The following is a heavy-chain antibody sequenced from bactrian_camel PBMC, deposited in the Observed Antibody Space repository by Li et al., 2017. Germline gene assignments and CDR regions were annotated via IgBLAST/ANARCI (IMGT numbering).Heavy chain of an antibody. CDR2: TYIGGSTR. D-gene: IGHD1*01. CDR3: AADQSLERIWLNVPDV. J-gene: IGHJ4*01. CDR1: GYTYISAC. V-gene: IGHV3S31*01. Sequence: VQLVESGGGSVQAGGSLTLSCSISGYTYISACMAWFRQTPGKEREGVAATYIGGSTRFYADSVNGRFTISRDKAKNTLYLQMNDLKPEDTAMYYCAADQSLERIWLNVPDVWGQGTQVTVS.